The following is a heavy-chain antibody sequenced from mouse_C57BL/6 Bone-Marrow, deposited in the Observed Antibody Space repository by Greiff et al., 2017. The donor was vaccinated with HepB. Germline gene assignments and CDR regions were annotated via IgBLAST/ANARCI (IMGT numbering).Heavy chain of an antibody. J-gene: IGHJ4*01. Sequence: QVQLKQPGAELVKPGASVKVSCKASGYTFTSYWMHWVKQRPGQGLEWIGRIHPSDSDTNYNQKFKGKATLTVDKSSSTAYMQLRSLTSEDSAVYYCAIKTVVAPYAMDYWGQGTSVTVSS. V-gene: IGHV1-74*01. CDR1: GYTFTSYW. D-gene: IGHD1-1*01. CDR2: IHPSDSDT. CDR3: AIKTVVAPYAMDY.